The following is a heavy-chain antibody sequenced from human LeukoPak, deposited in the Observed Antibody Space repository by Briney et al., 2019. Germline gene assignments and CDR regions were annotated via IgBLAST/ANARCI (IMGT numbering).Heavy chain of an antibody. CDR3: ARDRPRYYYDSSGYYVDY. J-gene: IGHJ4*02. Sequence: GGSLRLSCAASGLTVSSYSMNWVRQAPGKGLEWVSYISSSSSTIYYADSVKGRFTISRDNAKNSLYLQMNSLRDEDTAVYYCARDRPRYYYDSSGYYVDYWGQGTLVTVSS. V-gene: IGHV3-48*02. CDR2: ISSSSSTI. CDR1: GLTVSSYS. D-gene: IGHD3-22*01.